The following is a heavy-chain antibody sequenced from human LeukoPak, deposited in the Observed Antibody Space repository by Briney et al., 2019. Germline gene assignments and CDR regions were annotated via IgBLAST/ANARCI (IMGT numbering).Heavy chain of an antibody. CDR3: ARVGVDYSGNIIKYFFDF. CDR2: IYYSGST. J-gene: IGHJ4*02. V-gene: IGHV4-39*07. Sequence: SETLSLTCTVSGGSISSSSYYWGWIRQPPGKGLEWIGSIYYSGSTYYNPSLKSRVTISGDTSKNQFSLKLSSVTAADTARYYCARVGVDYSGNIIKYFFDFWGQGTLVTVSS. CDR1: GGSISSSSYY. D-gene: IGHD4-23*01.